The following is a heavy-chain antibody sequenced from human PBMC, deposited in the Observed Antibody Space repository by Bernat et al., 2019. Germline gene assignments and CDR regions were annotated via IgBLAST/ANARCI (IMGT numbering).Heavy chain of an antibody. CDR1: GFTFSSYA. Sequence: QVQLVESGGGVVQPGRSLRLSCAASGFTFSSYAMHWVRQAPGKGLEWVAVISYDGSNTYYADSVKGRFTISRDNSKSTLYLQTNSLRAEDTAVYYCGRAGYSSSWYIEYWGQGTLVTVSS. CDR3: GRAGYSSSWYIEY. CDR2: ISYDGSNT. V-gene: IGHV3-30-3*01. D-gene: IGHD6-13*01. J-gene: IGHJ4*02.